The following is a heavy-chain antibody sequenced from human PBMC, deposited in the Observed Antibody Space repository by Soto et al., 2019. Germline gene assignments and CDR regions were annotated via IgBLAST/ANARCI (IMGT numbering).Heavy chain of an antibody. CDR3: AKETYSSSSGTYYYYYMEG. CDR1: GCTFDDYA. V-gene: IGHV3-9*01. CDR2: ISWNSGSI. Sequence: SLRPSCGASGCTFDDYAMHWVGQAPGKGLEWVSGISWNSGSIGYADSVKGRFTISRDNAKNSLYLQMNSLRAEDTALYYCAKETYSSSSGTYYYYYMEGWGKGTTVTVSS. J-gene: IGHJ6*03. D-gene: IGHD6-6*01.